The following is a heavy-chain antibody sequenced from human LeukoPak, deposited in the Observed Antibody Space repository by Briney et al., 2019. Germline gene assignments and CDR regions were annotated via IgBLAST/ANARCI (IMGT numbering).Heavy chain of an antibody. CDR3: AELGITMIGGV. CDR2: ISGSGGST. Sequence: GGSLRLSCAASGFTFSSYSMNWVRQAPGKGLEWVSAISGSGGSTYYADSVKGRFTISRDNSKNSLYLQMNSLRAEDTAVYYCAELGITMIGGVWGKGTTVTISS. D-gene: IGHD3-10*02. J-gene: IGHJ6*04. V-gene: IGHV3-23*01. CDR1: GFTFSSYS.